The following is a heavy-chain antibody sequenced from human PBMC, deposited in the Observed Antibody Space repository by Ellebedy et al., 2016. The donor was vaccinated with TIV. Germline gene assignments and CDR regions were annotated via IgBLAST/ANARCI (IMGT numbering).Heavy chain of an antibody. CDR3: AKAYIVATTRDAFDI. J-gene: IGHJ3*02. CDR2: ISYDGSNK. CDR1: GFTFSSYG. Sequence: GGSLRLXCAASGFTFSSYGMHWVRQAPGKGLEWVAVISYDGSNKYYADSVKGRFTISRDNSKNTLYLQMNSLRAEDTAVYYCAKAYIVATTRDAFDIWGQGTMVTVSS. D-gene: IGHD5-12*01. V-gene: IGHV3-30*18.